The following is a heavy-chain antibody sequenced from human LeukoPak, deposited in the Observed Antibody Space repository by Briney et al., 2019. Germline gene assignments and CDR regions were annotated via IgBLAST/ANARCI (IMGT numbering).Heavy chain of an antibody. CDR1: GFTFSDYY. Sequence: PGGSLRLSCAASGFTFSDYYMSWIRQAPGKGLEWVSYISSSDTYTNYADSVKGRFTISRYNAKNSLYLQMNSLRAEDTAVYYCARDPAGKYSSSWFDYWGQGTLVIVSS. V-gene: IGHV3-11*06. CDR3: ARDPAGKYSSSWFDY. D-gene: IGHD6-13*01. CDR2: ISSSDTYT. J-gene: IGHJ4*02.